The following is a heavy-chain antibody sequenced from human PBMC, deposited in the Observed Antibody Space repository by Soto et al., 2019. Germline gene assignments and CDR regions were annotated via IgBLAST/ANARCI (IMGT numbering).Heavy chain of an antibody. D-gene: IGHD5-18*01. J-gene: IGHJ6*02. CDR3: ARSGYSYGYYYYYGMDV. V-gene: IGHV3-13*01. CDR2: MGTAGDT. Sequence: EVQLVESGGGLVQPGGSLRLSCAASGFTFSSYDMTWVRQATGKGLEWFSAMGTAGDTYYPGSVKGRFTISKENAKNSLYLQMNSLRAGDTAVYYCARSGYSYGYYYYYGMDVWGQGTTVTVSS. CDR1: GFTFSSYD.